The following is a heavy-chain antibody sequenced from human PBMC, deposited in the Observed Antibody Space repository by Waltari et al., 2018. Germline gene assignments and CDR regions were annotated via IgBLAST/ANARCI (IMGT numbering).Heavy chain of an antibody. V-gene: IGHV1-2*02. CDR1: GYTFTGYY. CDR2: INPNSGGT. D-gene: IGHD3-22*01. CDR3: ARDYYDSSGYWDY. Sequence: QVQLVQSGAEVKKPGASVKVSCKASGYTFTGYYMHWVRQAPGQGLEWMGWINPNSGGTNYAQKSQGRVTMTRDTSISTAYMELSRLRSDDTAVYYCARDYYDSSGYWDYWGQGTLVTVSS. J-gene: IGHJ4*02.